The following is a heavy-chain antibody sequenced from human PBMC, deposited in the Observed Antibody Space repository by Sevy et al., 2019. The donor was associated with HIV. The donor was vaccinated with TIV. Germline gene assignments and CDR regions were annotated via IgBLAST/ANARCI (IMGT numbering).Heavy chain of an antibody. CDR1: GYTFTSYG. CDR2: ISCYNGNT. V-gene: IGHV1-18*01. D-gene: IGHD2-2*01. Sequence: ASVKVSCKASGYTFTSYGISWVRRAPGQGLEWMGWISCYNGNTNYAQKLQGRVTMTTDTSTSTAYMELRSLRSDDTAVYYCARDARAGSCSSTSCPEGSNWFDPWFQGTLVTVSS. J-gene: IGHJ5*02. CDR3: ARDARAGSCSSTSCPEGSNWFDP.